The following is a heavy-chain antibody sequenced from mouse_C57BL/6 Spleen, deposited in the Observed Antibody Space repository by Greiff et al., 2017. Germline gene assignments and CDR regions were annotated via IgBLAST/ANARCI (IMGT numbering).Heavy chain of an antibody. CDR3: ARDGRYEEIAY. CDR2: LSYSGNT. J-gene: IGHJ3*01. D-gene: IGHD2-14*01. Sequence: DVKLQESGPGLVKPSQSLSLTCTVSGYSITSGHDWHWIRHFPGNKLEWIGFLSYSGNTNYNPSLKSRISITHDTSKNQFFLLLNSVTTEYTATYYWARDGRYEEIAYWGQGTLVTVSA. CDR1: GYSITSGHD. V-gene: IGHV3-1*01.